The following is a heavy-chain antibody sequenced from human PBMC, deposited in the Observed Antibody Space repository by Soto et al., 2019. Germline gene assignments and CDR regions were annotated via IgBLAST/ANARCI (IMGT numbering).Heavy chain of an antibody. J-gene: IGHJ3*01. CDR3: AGLLYSSGWYSVHDVFDF. CDR2: ISAYNGNT. CDR1: GYTFTSYG. D-gene: IGHD6-19*01. Sequence: ASVKVSCKASGYTFTSYGISWVRQAPGQGLEWMGWISAYNGNTNYAQKLQGRVTMTTDTSTSTAYMELRSLRSDDTAVYYCAGLLYSSGWYSVHDVFDFWGQGSMVIVSS. V-gene: IGHV1-18*01.